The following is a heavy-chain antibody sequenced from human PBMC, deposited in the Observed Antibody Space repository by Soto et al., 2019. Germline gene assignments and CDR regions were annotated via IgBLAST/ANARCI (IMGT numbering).Heavy chain of an antibody. V-gene: IGHV2-5*02. CDR1: GFSLSTRGVA. CDR3: AHSLGQSTPGY. J-gene: IGHJ4*02. CDR2: IYWDDDK. D-gene: IGHD3-10*01. Sequence: SGPTLVNPTQTLTLTCSFSGFSLSTRGVAXGWIRQPPGKALEWLTLIYWDDDKRFSPSLKSRLTITKDTSKNQVVLIMTDMDPVDTATYFCAHSLGQSTPGYWGQGSLVTVSS.